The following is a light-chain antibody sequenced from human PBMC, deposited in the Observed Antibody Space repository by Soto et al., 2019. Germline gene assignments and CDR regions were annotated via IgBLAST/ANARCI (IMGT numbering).Light chain of an antibody. CDR3: EQYNSYSWT. Sequence: DIQMTQSPSTLSASVGDRVTITCRASQSISSWLAWYQQKPGKAPKLLVDDASSLESGVPSRFHGSGSGTEFTLSIRSLQADDFATYYCEQYNSYSWTFGQGTKVEIK. CDR1: QSISSW. J-gene: IGKJ1*01. CDR2: DAS. V-gene: IGKV1-5*01.